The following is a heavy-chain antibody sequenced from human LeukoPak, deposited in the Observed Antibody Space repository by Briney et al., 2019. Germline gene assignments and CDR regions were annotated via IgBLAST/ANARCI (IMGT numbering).Heavy chain of an antibody. J-gene: IGHJ4*01. CDR2: IRQDGGEK. V-gene: IGHV3-7*01. Sequence: GGSLRLSCAVSGFTFTDYWMNWVRQAAGKGLEWVASIRQDGGEKSYVDSVKGRFTIYRNNSKSSLYLQINSLRAEDTAVYYCARDGTAAGLYFDLWGQGTLVTVSS. CDR1: GFTFTDYW. D-gene: IGHD6-13*01. CDR3: ARDGTAAGLYFDL.